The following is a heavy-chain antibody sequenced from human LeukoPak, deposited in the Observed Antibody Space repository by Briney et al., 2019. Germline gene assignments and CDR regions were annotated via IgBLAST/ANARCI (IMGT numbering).Heavy chain of an antibody. J-gene: IGHJ4*02. CDR2: IYHSGST. CDR3: AIIAVAGPIHDY. CDR1: GYSINSGYY. D-gene: IGHD6-19*01. Sequence: SETLSLTCTVSGYSINSGYYWAWIRQPPGKGLQWIGSIYHSGSTYYNPSLKSRVTISIDTSKNQFSLKLSSVTAADTAVYYCAIIAVAGPIHDYWGQGTLVTVSS. V-gene: IGHV4-38-2*02.